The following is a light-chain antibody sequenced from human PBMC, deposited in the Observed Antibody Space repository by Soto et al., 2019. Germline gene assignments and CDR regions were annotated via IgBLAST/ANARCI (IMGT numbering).Light chain of an antibody. CDR1: SSNIGSNT. V-gene: IGLV1-44*01. Sequence: QSVLTQPPSASGTPGQRVTISCSGRSSNIGSNTVNWYQQFPGTAPKLLIYSNNQRPSGVPDRFSGSKSGTSASLAISGLQSEDEADYYCAAWDDSLNGRVFGGGTKLTVL. CDR3: AAWDDSLNGRV. J-gene: IGLJ2*01. CDR2: SNN.